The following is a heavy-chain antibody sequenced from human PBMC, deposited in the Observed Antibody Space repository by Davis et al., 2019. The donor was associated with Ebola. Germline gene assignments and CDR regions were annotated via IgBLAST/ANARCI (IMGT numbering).Heavy chain of an antibody. D-gene: IGHD3-22*01. Sequence: SETLSLTCTVSGGSISSGDYYWSWIRQPPGKGLEWIGYMSYSGSTNQSPSLKSRVTISIDASRNQFSLKLSSVTAADTAVYYCVRAGGYYYDSSGYYSTFYYMDVWGKGTTVTVSS. CDR2: MSYSGST. CDR1: GGSISSGDYY. CDR3: VRAGGYYYDSSGYYSTFYYMDV. V-gene: IGHV4-61*08. J-gene: IGHJ6*03.